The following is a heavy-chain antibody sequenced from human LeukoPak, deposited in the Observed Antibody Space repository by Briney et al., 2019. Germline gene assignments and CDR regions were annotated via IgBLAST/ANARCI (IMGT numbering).Heavy chain of an antibody. CDR1: GGSLTNYY. D-gene: IGHD3-16*01. CDR3: ARLNFRGGEALHFDS. V-gene: IGHV4-4*09. J-gene: IGHJ4*02. Sequence: SETLSLTCSVSGGSLTNYYWGWIRQPPGKGLEFIGYIHSDGTTNYDSSLQSRVAISLDTSKIQFSLRLYSVTAADTALYFCARLNFRGGEALHFDSWGQETLVTVSS. CDR2: IHSDGTT.